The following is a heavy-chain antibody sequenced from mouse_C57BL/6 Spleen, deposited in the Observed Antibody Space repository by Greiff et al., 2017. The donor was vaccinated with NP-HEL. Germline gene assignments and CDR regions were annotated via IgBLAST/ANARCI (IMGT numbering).Heavy chain of an antibody. Sequence: VQRVESGPELVKPGASVKISCKASGYAFSSSWMNWVKQRPGQGLEWIGRIYPGDGVTNYNGKFKGKATLTADKSSSTAYMQLSSLTSEDSAVYFCARDGNYPFYYAMDYWGQGTSVTVSS. D-gene: IGHD2-1*01. V-gene: IGHV1-82*01. CDR2: IYPGDGVT. CDR3: ARDGNYPFYYAMDY. J-gene: IGHJ4*01. CDR1: GYAFSSSW.